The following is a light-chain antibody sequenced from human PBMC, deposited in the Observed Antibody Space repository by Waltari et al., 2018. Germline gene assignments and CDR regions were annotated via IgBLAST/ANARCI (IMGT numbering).Light chain of an antibody. CDR2: AAS. J-gene: IGKJ4*01. Sequence: DIQMTQSPSSLSASVVDTVTITCRASQGISNSLALYQQKPGEAPKLLLSAASRLESGVPFRFSGSGSVMDYTLTISRLQPEDLATYFCQRYYGESLTFGGGTKVEIK. V-gene: IGKV1-NL1*01. CDR3: QRYYGESLT. CDR1: QGISNS.